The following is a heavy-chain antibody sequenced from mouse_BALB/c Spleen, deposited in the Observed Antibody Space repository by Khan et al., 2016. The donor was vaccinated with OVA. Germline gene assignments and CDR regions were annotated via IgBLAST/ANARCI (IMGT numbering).Heavy chain of an antibody. CDR2: ISSYGDYT. Sequence: DVQLVESGGGLVKPGGSLKLSCAASGFTFSTYAMSWVRQTPEKRLEWVATISSYGDYTYYQDNVTGRFTISRDNAKNTLYLQMSSLRSEDTAMYYCARSPYGNFAYWGQGTLVTVSA. D-gene: IGHD2-1*01. CDR1: GFTFSTYA. CDR3: ARSPYGNFAY. J-gene: IGHJ3*01. V-gene: IGHV5-9-3*01.